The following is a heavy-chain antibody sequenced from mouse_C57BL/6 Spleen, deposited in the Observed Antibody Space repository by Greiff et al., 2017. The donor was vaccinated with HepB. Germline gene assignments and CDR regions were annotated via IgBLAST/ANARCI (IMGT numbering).Heavy chain of an antibody. Sequence: EVQLVESGGGLVKPGGSLKLSCAASGFTFSSYAMSWVRQTPEKRLEWVATISDGGSYTYYPDNVKGRFTISRDNAKNNLYLQMSHLKSEDTAMYYCARDIRHYAMDYWGQGTSVTVSS. CDR1: GFTFSSYA. V-gene: IGHV5-4*01. J-gene: IGHJ4*01. CDR3: ARDIRHYAMDY. CDR2: ISDGGSYT.